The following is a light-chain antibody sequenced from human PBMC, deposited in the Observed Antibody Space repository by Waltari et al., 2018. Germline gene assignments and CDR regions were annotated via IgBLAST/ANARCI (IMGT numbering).Light chain of an antibody. CDR1: TGAVTSGHY. J-gene: IGLJ3*02. Sequence: QAVVTQEPSLTVSPGGSVTLTCGSSTGAVTSGHYPYWFQQKPYQAPKTRVYDTKHQRSRTPGLFFGSLRGGQASLTRSGSQADEGGEYYCLLLYCGARGFGGRTKLTVL. CDR2: DTK. V-gene: IGLV7-46*01. CDR3: LLLYCGARG.